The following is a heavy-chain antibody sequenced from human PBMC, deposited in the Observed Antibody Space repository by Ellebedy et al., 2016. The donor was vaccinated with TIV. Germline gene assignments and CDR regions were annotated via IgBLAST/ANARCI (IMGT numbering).Heavy chain of an antibody. V-gene: IGHV1-2*02. CDR2: INPNSGGT. D-gene: IGHD3-10*01. CDR1: GYTFTGYY. J-gene: IGHJ4*02. Sequence: AASVKVSCKASGYTFTGYYMHWVRQAPGQGLEWMGWINPNSGGTNYAQKFQGRVTMTRDTSISTAYMELSRLRSDDTAVYYCARSVTDVPHSLWFGELFASFDYWGQGTLVTVSS. CDR3: ARSVTDVPHSLWFGELFASFDY.